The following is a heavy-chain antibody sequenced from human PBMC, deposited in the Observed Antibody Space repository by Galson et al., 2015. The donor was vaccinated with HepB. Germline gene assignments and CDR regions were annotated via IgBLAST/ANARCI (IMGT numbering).Heavy chain of an antibody. D-gene: IGHD3-3*01. Sequence: SETLSLTCTVSGGSISSYYWSWIRQPPGKGLEWIGYIYYSGSTNYNPSLKSRVTISVDTSKNQFSLKLSSVTAADTAVYYCARHGYSDYDFWSGYYPYYMDVWGKGTTVTVSS. J-gene: IGHJ6*03. CDR1: GGSISSYY. CDR3: ARHGYSDYDFWSGYYPYYMDV. CDR2: IYYSGST. V-gene: IGHV4-59*08.